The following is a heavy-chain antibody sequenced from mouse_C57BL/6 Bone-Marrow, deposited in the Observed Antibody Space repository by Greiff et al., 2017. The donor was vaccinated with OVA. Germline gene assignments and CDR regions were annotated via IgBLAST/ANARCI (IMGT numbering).Heavy chain of an antibody. Sequence: EVMLVESVAELVRPGASVKLSCTASGFNIKNTYMHWVKQRPEQGLEWIGRIDPANGNTKYAPKFQGKATITADTSSNTAYLQLSSLTSEDTAIYYCAITTVVAPYYAMDYWGQGTSVTVSS. CDR1: GFNIKNTY. CDR3: AITTVVAPYYAMDY. CDR2: IDPANGNT. J-gene: IGHJ4*01. D-gene: IGHD1-1*01. V-gene: IGHV14-3*01.